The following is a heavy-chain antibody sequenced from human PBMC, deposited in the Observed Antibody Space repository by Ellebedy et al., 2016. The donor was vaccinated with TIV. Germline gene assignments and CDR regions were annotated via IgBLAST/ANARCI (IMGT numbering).Heavy chain of an antibody. V-gene: IGHV1-18*04. CDR1: GYTFTSYG. J-gene: IGHJ3*02. CDR2: ISAYNGNT. Sequence: ASVKVSCXASGYTFTSYGISWVRQAPGQGLEWMGWISAYNGNTNYAQKLQGRVTMTTDTSTSTAYMELRSLRSDDTAVYYCARDIDVWGSYRYAPGDAFDIWGQGTMVTVSS. CDR3: ARDIDVWGSYRYAPGDAFDI. D-gene: IGHD3-16*02.